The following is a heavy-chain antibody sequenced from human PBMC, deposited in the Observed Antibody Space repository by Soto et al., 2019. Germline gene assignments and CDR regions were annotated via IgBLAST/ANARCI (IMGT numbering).Heavy chain of an antibody. J-gene: IGHJ4*02. D-gene: IGHD6-13*01. Sequence: PGGSLRLSCAASGFTFSNYAMSWVRQAPGKGLEWISTISDTGDSTYYADSMKGRFTISRDNSKNSLFLQMSSLTAEDTAVYYCARVQQLALDYWGQGTLVTVSS. CDR3: ARVQQLALDY. CDR1: GFTFSNYA. V-gene: IGHV3-23*01. CDR2: ISDTGDST.